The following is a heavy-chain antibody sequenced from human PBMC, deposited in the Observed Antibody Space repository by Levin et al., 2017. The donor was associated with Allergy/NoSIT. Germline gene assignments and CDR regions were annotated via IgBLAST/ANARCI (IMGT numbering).Heavy chain of an antibody. Sequence: SETLSLTCAVFGGSFSDYYWTWIRQSPGRGLEWIGEVHQSGSTSYNPSLKSRVTISEDSSTNQFSLKLSSVTAADTAVYYCARGGSGAFDYWGQGTLVIVYS. J-gene: IGHJ4*02. CDR2: VHQSGST. V-gene: IGHV4-34*01. CDR3: ARGGSGAFDY. CDR1: GGSFSDYY. D-gene: IGHD6-19*01.